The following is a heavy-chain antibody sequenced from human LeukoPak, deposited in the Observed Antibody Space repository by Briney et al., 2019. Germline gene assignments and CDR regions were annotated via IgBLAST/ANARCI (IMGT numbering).Heavy chain of an antibody. CDR3: AARWLQFASLDY. CDR1: GFTFSSYG. D-gene: IGHD5-24*01. CDR2: ISYDGSNK. V-gene: IGHV3-30*03. Sequence: GGSLRLSCAASGFTFSSYGMHWVRQAPGKGLEWVAVISYDGSNKYYADSVKGRFTISRDNSKNTLYLQMNSLRAENTAVYYCAARWLQFASLDYWGQGTLVTVSS. J-gene: IGHJ4*02.